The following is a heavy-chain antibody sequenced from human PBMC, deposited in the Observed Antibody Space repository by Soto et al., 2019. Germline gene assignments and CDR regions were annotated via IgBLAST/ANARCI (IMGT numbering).Heavy chain of an antibody. J-gene: IGHJ3*02. CDR1: GFTVSSNY. V-gene: IGHV3-53*01. CDR3: ARVPSIAVAGTSAFDI. D-gene: IGHD6-19*01. CDR2: IYSGGST. Sequence: GGSLRLSCAASGFTVSSNYMSWVRQAPGKGLEWASVIYSGGSTYYADSVKGRFTISRDNSKNTLYLQMNSLRAEDTAVYYCARVPSIAVAGTSAFDIWGQGTMVTVSS.